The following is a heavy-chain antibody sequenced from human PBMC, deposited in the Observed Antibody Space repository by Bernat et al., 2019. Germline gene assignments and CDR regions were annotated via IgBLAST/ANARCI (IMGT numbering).Heavy chain of an antibody. J-gene: IGHJ4*02. D-gene: IGHD3-3*02. CDR2: IWGDGSKK. V-gene: IGHV3-33*06. CDR1: GYTFSKSG. CDR3: AKGTSGAGDFDY. Sequence: QVQLVESGGGVVQAGRSLRLSCAASGYTFSKSGMHWVRPAPGKGLEWVAVIWGDGSKKFYADSVKGRFSISKDDSKNTLYLQMNSLTAEDTAVYYCAKGTSGAGDFDYWGQGALVTVSS.